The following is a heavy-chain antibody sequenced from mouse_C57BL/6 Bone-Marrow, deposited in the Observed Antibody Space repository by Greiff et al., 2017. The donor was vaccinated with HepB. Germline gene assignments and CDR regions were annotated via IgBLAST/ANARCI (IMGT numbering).Heavy chain of an antibody. V-gene: IGHV1-64*01. J-gene: IGHJ4*01. Sequence: QVQLQQPGAELVKPGASVKLSCKASGYTFTSYWMHWVKQRPGQGLEWIGMIHPNSGSTNYNEKFKSKATLTVDKSSSTAYMQRSSLTSADSAVYYCARIYYGNYWAMDYWGQGTSVTVSS. CDR3: ARIYYGNYWAMDY. CDR2: IHPNSGST. CDR1: GYTFTSYW. D-gene: IGHD2-1*01.